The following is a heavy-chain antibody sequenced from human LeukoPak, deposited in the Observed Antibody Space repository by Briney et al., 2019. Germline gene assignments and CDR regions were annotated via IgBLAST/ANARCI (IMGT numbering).Heavy chain of an antibody. V-gene: IGHV1-46*01. CDR2: INPRGGST. CDR1: GYTFTTYY. D-gene: IGHD1-26*01. J-gene: IGHJ4*02. CDR3: ARGGTSGSYTLDY. Sequence: GASVKVPCKASGYTFTTYYMHWVRQAPGQGLEWMGIINPRGGSTSYAQKFQGRVTMTGDTSTSTVYMQLSSLRSEDTAVYYCARGGTSGSYTLDYWGQGTLVTVSS.